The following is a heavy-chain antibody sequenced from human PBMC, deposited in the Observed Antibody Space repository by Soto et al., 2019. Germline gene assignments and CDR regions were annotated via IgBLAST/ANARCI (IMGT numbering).Heavy chain of an antibody. CDR2: IYSSGST. CDR1: GGSIRSYY. J-gene: IGHJ4*02. Sequence: QVQLQESGPGLVKPSETLSLTCTVSGGSIRSYYWSWIRQPPGKGLECIGYIYSSGSTNYNPSLKSRVTISVDTSKNQFSLKLSSVTAADTAVYYCARGSGWYYYWGQGILVTVSS. D-gene: IGHD6-19*01. V-gene: IGHV4-4*08. CDR3: ARGSGWYYY.